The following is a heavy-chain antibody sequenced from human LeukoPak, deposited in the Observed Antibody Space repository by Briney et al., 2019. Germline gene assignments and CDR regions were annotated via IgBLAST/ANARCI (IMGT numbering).Heavy chain of an antibody. J-gene: IGHJ4*02. CDR3: ARGRGTIYMFEY. CDR2: INTDGSST. Sequence: PGGSLRLSCAASGFTFNRYWMHWVRQVPGKGLVWVSRINTDGSSTTYADSVKGRFTISRDNARNTLYLQMNSLRAEDTAVNYSARGRGTIYMFEYWGQGTLVTVSS. CDR1: GFTFNRYW. D-gene: IGHD2/OR15-2a*01. V-gene: IGHV3-74*01.